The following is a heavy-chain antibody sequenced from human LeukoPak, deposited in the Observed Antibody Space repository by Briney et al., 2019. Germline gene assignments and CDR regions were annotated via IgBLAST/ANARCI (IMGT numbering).Heavy chain of an antibody. CDR1: GGTFSSYA. Sequence: ASVKVSCKASGGTFSSYAISWVRQAPGQGLEWMGGIIPIFGTANYAQKFQGRVTMTTDTSTSTAYMELRSLRSDDTAVYYCARGYYDSSASDFDIWGQGTMVTVSS. J-gene: IGHJ3*02. V-gene: IGHV1-69*05. D-gene: IGHD3-22*01. CDR3: ARGYYDSSASDFDI. CDR2: IIPIFGTA.